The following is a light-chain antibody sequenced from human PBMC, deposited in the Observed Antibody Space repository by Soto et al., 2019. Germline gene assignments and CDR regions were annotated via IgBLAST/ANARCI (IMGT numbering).Light chain of an antibody. V-gene: IGKV1-5*01. CDR3: QQYNSYVLT. Sequence: DIPMTQSPSTLAASVGDRVTITCRASQSISFWLAWYQQKPGKAPKPLIFDASTLERGVPSRFSGSGSGTEFTLTISSLQPDDFATYYCQQYNSYVLTFGGGTKVDIK. CDR1: QSISFW. CDR2: DAS. J-gene: IGKJ4*01.